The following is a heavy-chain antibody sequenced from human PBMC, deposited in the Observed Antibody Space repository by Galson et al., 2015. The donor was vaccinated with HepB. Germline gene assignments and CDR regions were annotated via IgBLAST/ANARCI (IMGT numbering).Heavy chain of an antibody. J-gene: IGHJ3*02. Sequence: SLRLSCAASGFTFSSYAMSWVRQAPGKGLEWVSAISGSGGSTYYADSVKGRFTISRDNSKNTLYLQMNSLRAEDTAVYYCAKDPESYYYGSDAFDIWGQGTMVTVSS. CDR3: AKDPESYYYGSDAFDI. D-gene: IGHD3-10*01. V-gene: IGHV3-23*01. CDR1: GFTFSSYA. CDR2: ISGSGGST.